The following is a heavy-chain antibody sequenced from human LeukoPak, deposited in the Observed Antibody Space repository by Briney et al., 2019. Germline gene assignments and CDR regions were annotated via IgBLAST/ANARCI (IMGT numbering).Heavy chain of an antibody. Sequence: SETLFLTCTVSGGSISSGSYYWSWIRQPAGKGLEWTGRIYTSGSTNYNPSFKSRLTISVDTSKNQFSLKLSSVTAADTAVYYCARGYPGGGDAFDIWGQGTMVTVSS. CDR2: IYTSGST. CDR1: GGSISSGSYY. D-gene: IGHD2-8*02. J-gene: IGHJ3*02. V-gene: IGHV4-61*02. CDR3: ARGYPGGGDAFDI.